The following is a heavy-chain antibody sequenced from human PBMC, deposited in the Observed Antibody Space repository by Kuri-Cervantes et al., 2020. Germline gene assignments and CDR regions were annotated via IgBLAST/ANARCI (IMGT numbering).Heavy chain of an antibody. Sequence: KVSCKGSGYSFTSYWIGWLRQMPGKGLEWMGIIYPGDSDTRYSPSFQGQVTISADKSISTAYLQWSSLKASDTAMYYCARGEGGAIIAFDIWGQGTMVTVSS. D-gene: IGHD4/OR15-4a*01. J-gene: IGHJ3*02. CDR2: IYPGDSDT. V-gene: IGHV5-51*01. CDR3: ARGEGGAIIAFDI. CDR1: GYSFTSYW.